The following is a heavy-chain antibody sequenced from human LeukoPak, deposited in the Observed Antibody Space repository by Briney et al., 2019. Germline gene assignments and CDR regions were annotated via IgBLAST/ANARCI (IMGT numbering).Heavy chain of an antibody. V-gene: IGHV4-34*01. CDR3: ARGGPTVTTRPFDY. CDR2: INHSGST. CDR1: GGSFSGYY. Sequence: PSETLSLTCAVYGGSFSGYYWSWIRQPPGKGLEWIGEINHSGSTNYNPSLKSRVTIPVDTSKNQFSLKLSSVTAADTAVYYCARGGPTVTTRPFDYWGQGTLVTVSS. J-gene: IGHJ4*02. D-gene: IGHD4-17*01.